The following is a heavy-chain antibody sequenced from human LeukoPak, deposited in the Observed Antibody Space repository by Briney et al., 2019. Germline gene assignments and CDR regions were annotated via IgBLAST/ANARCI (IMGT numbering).Heavy chain of an antibody. CDR2: IWYDGSNK. D-gene: IGHD3-22*01. CDR3: ARGDYYGSSGYSAY. J-gene: IGHJ4*02. CDR1: GFTFSSYG. Sequence: PGGSLRLSCAASGFTFSSYGMHWVRQAPGKGLEWVAVIWYDGSNKYYADSVKGRFTISRDNSKNTLYLQMNSLRAEDTAVYYCARGDYYGSSGYSAYWGQGTLVTVSS. V-gene: IGHV3-33*01.